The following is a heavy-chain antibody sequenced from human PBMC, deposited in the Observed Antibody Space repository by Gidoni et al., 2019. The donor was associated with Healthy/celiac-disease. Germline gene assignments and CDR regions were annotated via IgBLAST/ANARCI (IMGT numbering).Heavy chain of an antibody. D-gene: IGHD5-18*01. CDR2: INTNTGNP. CDR3: AREGRGYSYGFYDPYYYGMDV. V-gene: IGHV7-4-1*02. Sequence: QVQLVQSGSELKKPGASVKVSCKASGYTFTSYAMNWVRQAPGQGLEWMGWINTNTGNPTYAQGLTGRFVFSLDTSVSTAYLQISSLKAEDTAVYYCAREGRGYSYGFYDPYYYGMDVWGQGTTVTVSS. J-gene: IGHJ6*02. CDR1: GYTFTSYA.